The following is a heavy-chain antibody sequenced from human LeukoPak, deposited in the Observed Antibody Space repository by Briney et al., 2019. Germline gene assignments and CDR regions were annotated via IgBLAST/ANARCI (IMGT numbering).Heavy chain of an antibody. D-gene: IGHD3-16*02. CDR3: ARDRMYYDYVWGRYRYNDY. Sequence: GGSLRLSCAASGFTFSSYWMSWVRQAPGKGLEWVANIKQDGSEKYYVDSVKGRFTISRDNAKNSLYLQMNSLRAEDTAVYYCARDRMYYDYVWGRYRYNDYWGQGTLVTVSS. V-gene: IGHV3-7*01. CDR2: IKQDGSEK. CDR1: GFTFSSYW. J-gene: IGHJ4*02.